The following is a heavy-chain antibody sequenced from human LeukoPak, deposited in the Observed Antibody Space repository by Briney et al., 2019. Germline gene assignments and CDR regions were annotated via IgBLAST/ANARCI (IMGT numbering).Heavy chain of an antibody. CDR3: ARVLRYCSGGNCYSGGLGYMDV. CDR2: ISSSSTYI. D-gene: IGHD2-15*01. CDR1: GFTFSSFT. V-gene: IGHV3-21*04. Sequence: GGSLRLSCAASGFTFSSFTMNWVRQAPGKGLEWVSSISSSSTYIYYADSVKGRFTISRDNAKNSLYLQMNSLRAEDTAVYYCARVLRYCSGGNCYSGGLGYMDVWGKGTTVTISS. J-gene: IGHJ6*03.